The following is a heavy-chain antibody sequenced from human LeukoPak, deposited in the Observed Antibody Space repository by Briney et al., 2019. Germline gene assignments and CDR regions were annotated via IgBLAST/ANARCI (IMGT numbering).Heavy chain of an antibody. CDR3: AKEPTYCSSTSCFYFDY. V-gene: IGHV3-23*01. CDR2: ISGSGGST. Sequence: GGSLRLSCAASGFTFSSYAMSWVRQASGKGLEWVSAISGSGGSTYYADSVKGRFTISRDNSKNTLYLQMNSLRAEDTAVDYCAKEPTYCSSTSCFYFDYWGQGTLVTVSS. D-gene: IGHD2-2*01. J-gene: IGHJ4*02. CDR1: GFTFSSYA.